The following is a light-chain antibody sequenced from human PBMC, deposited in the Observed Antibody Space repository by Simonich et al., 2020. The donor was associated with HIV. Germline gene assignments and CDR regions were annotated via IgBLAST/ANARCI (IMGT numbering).Light chain of an antibody. V-gene: IGKV4-1*01. CDR3: QQYYSTPPT. CDR1: RSVLYSSNKKTY. J-gene: IGKJ1*01. CDR2: WAS. Sequence: DIVMTQSPDSLAVSLGERATINCKSSRSVLYSSNKKTYLAWYQQKPGHPPNLLIYWASTRESGVPDRFSASGSGTDFTLTISSLQAEDVAVYYCQQYYSTPPTFGQGTKVEIK.